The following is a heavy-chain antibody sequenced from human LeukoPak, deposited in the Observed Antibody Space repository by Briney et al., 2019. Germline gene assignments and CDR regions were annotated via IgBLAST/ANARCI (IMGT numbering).Heavy chain of an antibody. CDR1: GGTFSRYD. CDR2: ISDSGGST. D-gene: IGHD3-10*01. J-gene: IGHJ4*02. Sequence: GGSLRLSCAASGGTFSRYDMSWVRQAPGKGLEWVSTISDSGGSTYYADSVKGRFTISRDDSKNTLYLQMNSLRAGDTAVYYCASERVMYYYGAGSPDYWGQGTLVTVSS. CDR3: ASERVMYYYGAGSPDY. V-gene: IGHV3-23*01.